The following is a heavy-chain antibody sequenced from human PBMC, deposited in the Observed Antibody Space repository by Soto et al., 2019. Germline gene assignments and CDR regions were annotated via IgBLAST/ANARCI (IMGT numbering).Heavy chain of an antibody. D-gene: IGHD6-13*01. J-gene: IGHJ4*02. CDR1: GGTFSGYR. CDR3: ARDSGAKLSSS. CDR2: IVPLYRTA. V-gene: IGHV1-69*13. Sequence: SSVKVSCNASGGTFSGYRINWVRQAPGQGLEWVGGIVPLYRTADYAQKFQGRVTITADESARTAYMELRSLKSQDTAVYYCARDSGAKLSSSWGQGTLVTVPS.